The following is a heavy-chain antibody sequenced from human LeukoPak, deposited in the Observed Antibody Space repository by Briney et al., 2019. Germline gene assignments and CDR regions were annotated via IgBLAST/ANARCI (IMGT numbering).Heavy chain of an antibody. V-gene: IGHV4-4*07. J-gene: IGHJ4*02. CDR3: ARDRGLYGSGSYYGFGNYDY. D-gene: IGHD3-10*01. CDR1: GGSISSYY. CDR2: IYSNGIT. Sequence: SETLSLTCTVSGGSISSYYWSWIRQPAGKGLEWIGRIYSNGITNYNPSLKSRVTMSVDTSKSHFSLKLSSVTAADTAVYYCARDRGLYGSGSYYGFGNYDYWGQGTLVTVSS.